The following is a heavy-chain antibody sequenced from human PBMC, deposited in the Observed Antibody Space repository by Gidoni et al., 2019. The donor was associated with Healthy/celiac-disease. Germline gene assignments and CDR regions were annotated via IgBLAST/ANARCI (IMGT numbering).Heavy chain of an antibody. CDR2: IYYSGST. CDR1: AGSIISSSYY. J-gene: IGHJ4*02. Sequence: QLQLQESGAGLVKHSETLSLTSTVSAGSIISSSYYWGWIRPPPGKGLEWIGSIYYSGSTYYNTDLKCRVTISVDTSKNQFSLKLSFVPAADTAVDYCARQLWDSSGYMDYWGQGTLVTVSS. D-gene: IGHD3-22*01. CDR3: ARQLWDSSGYMDY. V-gene: IGHV4-39*01.